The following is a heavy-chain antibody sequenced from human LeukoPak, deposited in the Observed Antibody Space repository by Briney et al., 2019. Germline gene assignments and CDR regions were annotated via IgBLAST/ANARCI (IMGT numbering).Heavy chain of an antibody. CDR1: GFTFDDYA. V-gene: IGHV3-9*01. J-gene: IGHJ6*02. Sequence: GGSLRLSCAASGFTFDDYAMHWVRHAPGKGLEWVSGISWNSGSIGYADSVKGRFTISRDNAKNSLYLQMNSLRAEDTALYYCAKGPGAYYYYYGMDVWGQGTTVTVSS. CDR3: AKGPGAYYYYYGMDV. CDR2: ISWNSGSI.